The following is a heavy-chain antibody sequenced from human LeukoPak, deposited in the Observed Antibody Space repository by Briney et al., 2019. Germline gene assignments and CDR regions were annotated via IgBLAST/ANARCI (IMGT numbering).Heavy chain of an antibody. CDR3: ARVVVVAAPPTNYYGMDV. J-gene: IGHJ6*02. CDR1: GGSFSGYY. Sequence: SETLSLTCAVYGGSFSGYYWSWIRQPPGKGLGWIGEINHSGSTNYNPSLKSRVTISVDTSTNQFSLKLSSVTAADTAVYYCARVVVVAAPPTNYYGMDVWGQGTTVTVSS. D-gene: IGHD2-15*01. V-gene: IGHV4-34*01. CDR2: INHSGST.